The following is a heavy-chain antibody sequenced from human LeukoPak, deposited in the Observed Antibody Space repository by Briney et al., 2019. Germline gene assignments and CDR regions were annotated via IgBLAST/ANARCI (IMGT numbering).Heavy chain of an antibody. CDR1: GGSISSGGYY. V-gene: IGHV4-31*03. Sequence: DPSETLSLTCTVSGGSISSGGYYWSWIRQHPGKGLEWIGYIYYSGSTYYNPSLKSRVTISVDTSKNQFSLKLSSVTAADTAVYYCARQLMVDGYPFLFDPWGQGTLVTVSS. CDR3: ARQLMVDGYPFLFDP. CDR2: IYYSGST. D-gene: IGHD2-8*01. J-gene: IGHJ5*02.